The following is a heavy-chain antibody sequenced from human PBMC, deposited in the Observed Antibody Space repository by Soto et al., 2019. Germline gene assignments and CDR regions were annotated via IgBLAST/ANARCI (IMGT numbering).Heavy chain of an antibody. CDR3: AKAREAARLDY. CDR2: ISYDGSNK. V-gene: IGHV3-30*18. Sequence: PGGSLRLSCAASGFTFSSYGMHWVRQAPGKGLEWVAVISYDGSNKYYADSVKGRFTISRDNSKNTLYLQMNSLRAEDTAVYYCAKAREAARLDYWGQGTRVTVS. J-gene: IGHJ4*02. CDR1: GFTFSSYG. D-gene: IGHD6-6*01.